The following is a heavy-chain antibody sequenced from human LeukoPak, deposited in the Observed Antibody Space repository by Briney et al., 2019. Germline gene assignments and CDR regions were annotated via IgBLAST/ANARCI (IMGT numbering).Heavy chain of an antibody. Sequence: GGSLRLSCAASGFTFSSYSMNWVRQAPGKGLEWASSISSSSSYIYYADSVKGRFTISRDNAKNSLYLQMNSLRAEDTAVYYCARAGDVDTAMVFQYFDYWGQGTLVTVSS. D-gene: IGHD5-18*01. V-gene: IGHV3-21*01. CDR3: ARAGDVDTAMVFQYFDY. CDR1: GFTFSSYS. CDR2: ISSSSSYI. J-gene: IGHJ4*02.